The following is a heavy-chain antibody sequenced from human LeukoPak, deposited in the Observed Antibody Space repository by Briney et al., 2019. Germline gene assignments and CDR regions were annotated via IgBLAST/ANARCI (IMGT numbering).Heavy chain of an antibody. Sequence: GGSLRLSCAGSGFSISNYGMNWVRQAPGKGLEWVSYISSSGSTIYYADSVKGRFTISRDNAKNSLYLQMNSLRAEDTAVYYCARVGYSSSWYKADAFDIWGQGTMVTVSS. CDR1: GFSISNYG. J-gene: IGHJ3*02. CDR3: ARVGYSSSWYKADAFDI. V-gene: IGHV3-48*04. D-gene: IGHD6-13*01. CDR2: ISSSGSTI.